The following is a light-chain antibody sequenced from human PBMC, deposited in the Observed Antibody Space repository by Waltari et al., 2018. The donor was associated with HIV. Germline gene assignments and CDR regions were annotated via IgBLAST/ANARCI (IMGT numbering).Light chain of an antibody. Sequence: EIVFTQPPGTLSLSPGERATLPCRASQSVSSSYLAWYQQKPGQAPRLLIYGASSRATGIPDRFSGSGSGTDFTLTISRLEPEDFAVYYCQQYGTSPLTFGGGTKVEIK. J-gene: IGKJ4*01. CDR1: QSVSSSY. CDR3: QQYGTSPLT. CDR2: GAS. V-gene: IGKV3-20*01.